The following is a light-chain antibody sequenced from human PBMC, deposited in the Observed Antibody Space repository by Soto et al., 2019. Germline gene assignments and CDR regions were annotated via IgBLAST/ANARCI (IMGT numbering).Light chain of an antibody. V-gene: IGKV3-15*01. Sequence: EIVMTQSPATLSVSPGERATLSCRASQSVSSNLAWYQQKPGQAPRLLIYGASTRATGIPARFSGSGSGTEFTLTISILQSEDFAVYYCQQYNDWPPYTFCQGTKLEI. CDR1: QSVSSN. CDR3: QQYNDWPPYT. J-gene: IGKJ2*01. CDR2: GAS.